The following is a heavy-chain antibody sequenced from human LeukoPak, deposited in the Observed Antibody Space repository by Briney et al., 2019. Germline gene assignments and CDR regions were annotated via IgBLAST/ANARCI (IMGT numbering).Heavy chain of an antibody. V-gene: IGHV1-2*06. CDR2: INPNSGGT. D-gene: IGHD1-20*01. Sequence: GASVKVSCKASGYTFTGYYMHWVRQAPGQGLEWMGRINPNSGGTNYAQKFQGRVTMTRDTSISIAYMELSRLRSDDTAVHYCARPVLKGYDNCGYWGQGTLVTVSS. J-gene: IGHJ4*02. CDR1: GYTFTGYY. CDR3: ARPVLKGYDNCGY.